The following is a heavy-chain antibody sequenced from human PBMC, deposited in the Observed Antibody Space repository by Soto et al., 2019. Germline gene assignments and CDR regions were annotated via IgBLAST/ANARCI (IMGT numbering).Heavy chain of an antibody. CDR2: IIPMYNKP. J-gene: IGHJ6*02. CDR1: GGTFTTYA. V-gene: IGHV1-69*01. Sequence: QVQLVQSGAEVKKPGSSVRVSCQASGGTFTTYAFNWVRQAPGQGLEWMGGIIPMYNKPNYAPNFLGRVTISAVPSTSTAYMELTTLRSEDTAVYFCARGYSVGYYYAIDVWGQGTTVTVSS. CDR3: ARGYSVGYYYAIDV. D-gene: IGHD4-4*01.